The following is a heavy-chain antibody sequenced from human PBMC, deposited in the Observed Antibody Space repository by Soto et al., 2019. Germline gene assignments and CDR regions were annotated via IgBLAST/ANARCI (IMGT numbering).Heavy chain of an antibody. CDR3: ARARGGGIQLWLNY. CDR1: GGTFSSYA. D-gene: IGHD5-18*01. CDR2: IIPIFGTA. J-gene: IGHJ4*02. V-gene: IGHV1-69*13. Sequence: SVKVSCKASGGTFSSYAISWVRQAPGQGLEWMGGIIPIFGTANYAQKFQGRVTITADESTSTAYMELSSLRPEDTAVYYCARARGGGIQLWLNYWGQGTPVTVSS.